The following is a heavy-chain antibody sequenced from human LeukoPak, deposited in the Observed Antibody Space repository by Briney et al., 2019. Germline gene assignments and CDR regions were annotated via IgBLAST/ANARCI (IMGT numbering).Heavy chain of an antibody. CDR1: GGTFSSYA. CDR3: ARDRAVDDFWSGYSLDY. J-gene: IGHJ4*02. CDR2: IIPIFGTA. V-gene: IGHV1-69*05. D-gene: IGHD3-3*01. Sequence: SVKVSRKASGGTFSSYAISWVRQAPGQGLEWMGGIIPIFGTANYAQKFQGRVTMTRDMSTSTVYMELSSLRSEDTAVYYCARDRAVDDFWSGYSLDYWGQGTLVTVSS.